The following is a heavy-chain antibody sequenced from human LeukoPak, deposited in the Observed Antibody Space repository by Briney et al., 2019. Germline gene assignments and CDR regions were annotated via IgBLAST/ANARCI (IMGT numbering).Heavy chain of an antibody. CDR1: GGSFSGYY. V-gene: IGHV4-34*01. J-gene: IGHJ4*02. CDR2: INHSGST. Sequence: SETLSLTCAVYGGSFSGYYWSWIRQPPGKGLEWIGEINHSGSTNYNPSLKSRATISVDTSKNQFSLKLSSVTAADTAVYYCARVMFNIVVVPAAREGYYFDYWGQGTLVTVSS. CDR3: ARVMFNIVVVPAAREGYYFDY. D-gene: IGHD2-2*01.